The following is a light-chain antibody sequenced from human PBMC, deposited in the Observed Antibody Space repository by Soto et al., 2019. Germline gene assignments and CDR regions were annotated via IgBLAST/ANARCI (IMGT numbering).Light chain of an antibody. CDR1: QSVRTK. CDR2: GAS. Sequence: EMVMTQSPATLSVSLGERATLSCRASQSVRTKLVWYQQKPGQAPRLLIYGASTRANGIPARSSGSGCVTEFPLTISSLQSEDVAVYYDQQHDQGWTFGQGTKVEI. CDR3: QQHDQGWT. V-gene: IGKV3-15*01. J-gene: IGKJ1*01.